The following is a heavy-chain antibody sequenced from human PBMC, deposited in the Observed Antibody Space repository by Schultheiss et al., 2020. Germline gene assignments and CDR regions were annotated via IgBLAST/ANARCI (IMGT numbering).Heavy chain of an antibody. V-gene: IGHV3-23*01. D-gene: IGHD3-22*01. J-gene: IGHJ3*02. CDR1: GITFDDYV. Sequence: GGSLRLSCAASGITFDDYVVHWVRQAPGKGLEWVSSIGGSGGGLHYADSVKGRFTISRDNSKNTLYLQMNSLRAGDTAVYYCTTDLLYYDSNTSPDAFDIWGQGKMVTVSS. CDR3: TTDLLYYDSNTSPDAFDI. CDR2: IGGSGGGL.